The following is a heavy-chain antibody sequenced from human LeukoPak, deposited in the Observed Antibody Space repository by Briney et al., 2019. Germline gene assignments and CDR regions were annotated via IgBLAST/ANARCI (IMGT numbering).Heavy chain of an antibody. J-gene: IGHJ3*02. CDR1: GYTLTELS. CDR2: FDPEDGET. CDR3: ATSGSYVEVDAFDI. D-gene: IGHD1-26*01. V-gene: IGHV1-24*01. Sequence: ASVKVSCKVSGYTLTELSMHWVRQAPGKGLEWMGGFDPEDGETIYAQKFQDRVTMTEDTSTDTAYMELSSLRSEDTAVYYCATSGSYVEVDAFDIWGQGTMVTVSS.